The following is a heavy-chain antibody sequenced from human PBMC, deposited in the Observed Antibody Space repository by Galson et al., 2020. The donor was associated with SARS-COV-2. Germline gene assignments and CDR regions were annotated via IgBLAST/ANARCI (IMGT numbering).Heavy chain of an antibody. V-gene: IGHV3-30*04. CDR3: ARETDDQTRSCDDY. CDR2: ISYDGTTK. Sequence: QLGESLKISCAASGFALSNSAMHWVRQAPGKGLEWVAIISYDGTTKYNSDSVKGRFTISRDISKNTLYLQMNSLRPEDTAVYYCARETDDQTRSCDDYWGKGARGAVSS. CDR1: GFALSNSA. D-gene: IGHD3-10*01. J-gene: IGHJ4*02.